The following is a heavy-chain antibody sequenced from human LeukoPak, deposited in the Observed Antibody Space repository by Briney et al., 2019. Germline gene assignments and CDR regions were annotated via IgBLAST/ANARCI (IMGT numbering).Heavy chain of an antibody. CDR2: ISSSGSKI. CDR1: GFTFSSYD. D-gene: IGHD1-26*01. Sequence: PGGSLRLSCAASGFTFSSYDMYWVRQAPGKGLEWVSYISSSGSKIYYADSVKGRFTISRDNAKNSLYLQMISLRDEDTAMYYCARDGVVGVTGFGSYWGQGTLVTVSP. CDR3: ARDGVVGVTGFGSY. J-gene: IGHJ4*02. V-gene: IGHV3-48*02.